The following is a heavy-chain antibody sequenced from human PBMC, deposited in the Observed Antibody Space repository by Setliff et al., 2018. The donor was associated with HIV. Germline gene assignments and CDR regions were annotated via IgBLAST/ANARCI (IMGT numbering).Heavy chain of an antibody. CDR2: IYTSGST. D-gene: IGHD3-9*01. CDR1: GGSISSGSYY. J-gene: IGHJ6*02. CDR3: ARTDWARTSYYYYYGMNV. V-gene: IGHV4-61*09. Sequence: SETLSLTCTVSGGSISSGSYYWSWIRQPAGKGLEWIGHIYTSGSTNYNPSLKSRVTISVDTSKNQFSLKPSSVTAADTAVYYCARTDWARTSYYYYYGMNVWGQGTTVTVSS.